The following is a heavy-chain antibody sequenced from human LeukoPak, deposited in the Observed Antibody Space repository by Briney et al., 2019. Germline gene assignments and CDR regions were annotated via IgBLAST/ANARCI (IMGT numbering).Heavy chain of an antibody. Sequence: KSSETLSLTCAVYGGSFSGYYWSWIRQPPGKGLEWIGEINHSGSTNYNPSLKSRVTISVDTSKNQFSLKLSSVTAADTAVYYCARATYSSSIDYWGQGTLVTVSS. CDR2: INHSGST. CDR1: GGSFSGYY. J-gene: IGHJ4*02. CDR3: ARATYSSSIDY. V-gene: IGHV4-34*01. D-gene: IGHD6-13*01.